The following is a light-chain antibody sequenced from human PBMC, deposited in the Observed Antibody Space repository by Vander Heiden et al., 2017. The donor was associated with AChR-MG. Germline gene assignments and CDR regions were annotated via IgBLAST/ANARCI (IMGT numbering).Light chain of an antibody. Sequence: DGVMSQSPLSLPVTLGQPASISCRSSQSLVYREGNSCLKWFQQRPGQSPRRLIYQVSNRDSGVPDRFSGSGSGTDFTLKISRVEAEDVGVYYCMQGTHWPPITFGQGTRLEIK. CDR3: MQGTHWPPIT. V-gene: IGKV2-30*01. CDR1: QSLVYREGNSC. J-gene: IGKJ5*01. CDR2: QVS.